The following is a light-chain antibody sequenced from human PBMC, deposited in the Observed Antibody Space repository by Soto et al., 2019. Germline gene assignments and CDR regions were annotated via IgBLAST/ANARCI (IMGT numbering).Light chain of an antibody. Sequence: QSALTQPPSASGSPGQSVTISCTGTSSDVGGYNYVSWYQQHPGKAPKLMMYELSKRPSGVPDRFSGSKSGNTASLTVSGLQAEDEADYYCSSYAGSNKFVVFGGGTKLTVL. CDR1: SSDVGGYNY. CDR3: SSYAGSNKFVV. V-gene: IGLV2-8*01. J-gene: IGLJ2*01. CDR2: ELS.